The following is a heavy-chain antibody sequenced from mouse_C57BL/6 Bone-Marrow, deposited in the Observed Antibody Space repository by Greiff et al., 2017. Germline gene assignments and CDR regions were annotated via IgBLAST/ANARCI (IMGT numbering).Heavy chain of an antibody. J-gene: IGHJ2*01. CDR1: GYTFTDYE. Sequence: VQLQESGAELVRPGASVTLSCKASGYTFTDYEMHWVKQTPVHGLEWIGAIDPETGGTAYNQKFKGKAILTAYKSSSTAYMELRSLTSEDSAVYYCTRTVVASHFDYWGQGTTLTVSS. V-gene: IGHV1-15*01. D-gene: IGHD1-1*01. CDR2: IDPETGGT. CDR3: TRTVVASHFDY.